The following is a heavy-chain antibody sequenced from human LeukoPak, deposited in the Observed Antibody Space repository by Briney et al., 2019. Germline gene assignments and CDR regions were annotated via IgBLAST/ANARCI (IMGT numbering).Heavy chain of an antibody. Sequence: GGSLRLSCTNTGCTFSDYAMSWIRQAPGKGLEWVDFVGSKGFGGTAEYAAAVEGRFSISRDDSESTAYLQMNSLKTEDTATYYCFTASGGYNSLRFDNWGQGTLVTVSS. J-gene: IGHJ4*02. CDR3: FTASGGYNSLRFDN. D-gene: IGHD5-24*01. V-gene: IGHV3-49*03. CDR2: VGSKGFGGTA. CDR1: GCTFSDYA.